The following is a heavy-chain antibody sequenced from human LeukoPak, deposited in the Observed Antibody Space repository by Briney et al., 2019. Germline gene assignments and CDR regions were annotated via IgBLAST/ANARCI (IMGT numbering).Heavy chain of an antibody. CDR3: AGGRWLQNKGYYCYMDV. D-gene: IGHD5-24*01. V-gene: IGHV4-4*09. CDR2: IYTSGST. Sequence: PSETLSLTCTDSGGSISSYYWSWIRQPPGKGLEWIGYIYTSGSTNYNPSLKSRVTISVDTSKNQFSLKLSSVTAADTAVYYCAGGRWLQNKGYYCYMDVWGKGTTVTVSS. J-gene: IGHJ6*03. CDR1: GGSISSYY.